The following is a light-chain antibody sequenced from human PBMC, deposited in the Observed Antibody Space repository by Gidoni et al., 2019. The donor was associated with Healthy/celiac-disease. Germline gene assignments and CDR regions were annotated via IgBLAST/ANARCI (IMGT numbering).Light chain of an antibody. V-gene: IGLV2-14*01. J-gene: IGLJ1*01. Sequence: QSALPQPASVSGSPGQSITISCTGTSSHVGGYNYVPWYQQHPGKAPKLMIYDVSNRPSGVSNRFSGSKSGNTASLTISGLQAEDEADYYCSSYTSSSTSWVFGTGTKVTVL. CDR1: SSHVGGYNY. CDR3: SSYTSSSTSWV. CDR2: DVS.